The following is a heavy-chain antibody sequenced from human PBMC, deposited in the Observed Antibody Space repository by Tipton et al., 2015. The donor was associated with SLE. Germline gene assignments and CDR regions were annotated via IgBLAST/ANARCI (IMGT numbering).Heavy chain of an antibody. V-gene: IGHV4-34*01. J-gene: IGHJ6*03. CDR3: ARDRRYCGGDCYYYYYYMDV. D-gene: IGHD2-21*01. CDR1: GGSLSGYY. CDR2: INHSGST. Sequence: TLSLTCAVYGGSLSGYYWTWIRQPPGKGLEWIGEINHSGSTNYNPSLKSRVTISVDTSKNQFSLKVTPVTAADTAVYYCARDRRYCGGDCYYYYYYMDVWGKGTTVTVSS.